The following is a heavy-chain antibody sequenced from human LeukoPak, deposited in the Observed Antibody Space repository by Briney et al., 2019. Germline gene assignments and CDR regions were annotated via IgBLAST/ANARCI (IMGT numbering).Heavy chain of an antibody. CDR3: ARGTWFGELGYDY. J-gene: IGHJ4*02. V-gene: IGHV3-21*01. CDR1: GFTVSNYA. CDR2: ISSSSSYM. Sequence: GGSLRLSCEGSGFTVSNYAMNWVRQAPGEGLAWVASISSSSSYMYYADSVKGRFTISRDNAKNSLYLQMNSLKAEDTAVYYCARGTWFGELGYDYWGQGTLVSVSS. D-gene: IGHD3-10*01.